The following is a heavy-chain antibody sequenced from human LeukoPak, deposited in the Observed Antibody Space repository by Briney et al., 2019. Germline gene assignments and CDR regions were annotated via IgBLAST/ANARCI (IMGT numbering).Heavy chain of an antibody. CDR3: ARALGYCSSTSCYTPIDY. V-gene: IGHV4-38-2*01. CDR1: GYSISSGYY. Sequence: SETLSLTCAVSGYSISSGYYWGWTRPPPGKGLEWIGKIYHSGSTYYNPSLKSRVTISVDTSKNQFSLKLSSVTAADTAVYYCARALGYCSSTSCYTPIDYWGQGTLVTVSS. D-gene: IGHD2-2*02. CDR2: IYHSGST. J-gene: IGHJ4*02.